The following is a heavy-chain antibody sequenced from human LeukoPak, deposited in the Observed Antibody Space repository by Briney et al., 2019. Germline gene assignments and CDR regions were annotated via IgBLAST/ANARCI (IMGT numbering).Heavy chain of an antibody. V-gene: IGHV3-23*01. CDR1: GFTFRSYA. CDR2: ISGGGDSM. CDR3: VKDRLGDFSFDS. J-gene: IGHJ4*02. D-gene: IGHD2-21*02. Sequence: GGSLRLSCVASGFTFRSYAMTWVRQAPGKGLEWVSAISGGGDSMYYIDSVKGRFTITRDNSKNTLYLQMNSLRAEDTAVYYCVKDRLGDFSFDSWGQGTLVTVSS.